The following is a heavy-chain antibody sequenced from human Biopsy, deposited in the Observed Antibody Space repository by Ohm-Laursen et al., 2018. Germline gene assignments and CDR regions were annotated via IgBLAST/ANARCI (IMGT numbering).Heavy chain of an antibody. CDR2: TNEDGSHT. D-gene: IGHD5-12*01. CDR3: ARDPPNSRYSLDF. CDR1: GFTFSRNW. Sequence: SLRLSCAASGFTFSRNWINWVRHAPGQGLLTWVSHTNEDGSHTDYADYVKGRFTISRDNSKNKVYLQMHNLSAGDTAAYFYARDPPNSRYSLDFWGQGTLTTVSS. J-gene: IGHJ4*02. V-gene: IGHV3-74*01.